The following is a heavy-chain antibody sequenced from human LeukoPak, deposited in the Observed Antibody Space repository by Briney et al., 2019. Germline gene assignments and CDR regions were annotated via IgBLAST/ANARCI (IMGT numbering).Heavy chain of an antibody. D-gene: IGHD3-22*01. J-gene: IGHJ4*02. V-gene: IGHV3-21*01. CDR1: GFTFSSYS. Sequence: GGSLRLSCAASGFTFSSYSMNWVRQAPGKGLEWVSSISSSSSYIYYADSVKGRFTISRDNAKNTLHLQMDSLRAEDTAVYYCARVLDSSGYYPGYWGQGTLVTVSS. CDR3: ARVLDSSGYYPGY. CDR2: ISSSSSYI.